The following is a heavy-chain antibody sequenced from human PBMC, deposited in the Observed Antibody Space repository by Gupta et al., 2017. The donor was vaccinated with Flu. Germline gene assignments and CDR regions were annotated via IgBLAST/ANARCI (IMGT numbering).Heavy chain of an antibody. J-gene: IGHJ6*02. CDR2: ISSSSGSI. D-gene: IGHD4-17*01. Sequence: MNWVRQAPGKWLEWVSYISSSSGSIYYADSVKGRFTISRDNAKNSLYLQMNSLRAEDTAVYYCARLRWGYYYYYGMDVWGQGTTVTVSS. V-gene: IGHV3-48*01. CDR3: ARLRWGYYYYYGMDV.